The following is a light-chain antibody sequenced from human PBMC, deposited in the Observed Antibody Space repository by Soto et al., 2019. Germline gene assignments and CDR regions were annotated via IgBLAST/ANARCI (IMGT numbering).Light chain of an antibody. J-gene: IGKJ4*01. CDR2: DSS. V-gene: IGKV3-11*01. CDR3: QQRSHWPPLT. CDR1: QSVSTS. Sequence: EVVLTQSPATLSLSPGERATLSCRASQSVSTSVAWYQQKPGQAPRLLMYDSSNRATGIPDRFSASGAGTDFTLTINSLEPEDFGVYYYQQRSHWPPLTFGGGTKVEIK.